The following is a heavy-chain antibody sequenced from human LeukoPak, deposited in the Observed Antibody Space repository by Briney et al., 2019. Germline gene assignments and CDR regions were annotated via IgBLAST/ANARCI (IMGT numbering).Heavy chain of an antibody. Sequence: GGSLRLSCAASGFTFDDYAMHWVRQAPGEGLEWVSGISWNSGSIGYADSVKGRFTISRDNAKNSLYLQMNSLRAEDTALYYCAKGLSRNDAFDIWGQGTMVTVSP. V-gene: IGHV3-9*01. CDR3: AKGLSRNDAFDI. J-gene: IGHJ3*02. CDR1: GFTFDDYA. CDR2: ISWNSGSI.